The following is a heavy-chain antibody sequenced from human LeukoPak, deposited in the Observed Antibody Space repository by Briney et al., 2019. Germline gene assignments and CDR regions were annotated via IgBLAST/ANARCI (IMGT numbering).Heavy chain of an antibody. CDR1: GGSISPYF. D-gene: IGHD3-10*01. V-gene: IGHV4-59*01. J-gene: IGHJ5*02. CDR3: ARDDYRGVTNFDP. Sequence: SETLSLTCTVSGGSISPYFWSWSRQPPGKGLEWIGYISYSGNTNYNPSLKSRVTISVDTAKNQVSLQLTSVTAVDTAVYYCARDDYRGVTNFDPWGQGTLVTVSS. CDR2: ISYSGNT.